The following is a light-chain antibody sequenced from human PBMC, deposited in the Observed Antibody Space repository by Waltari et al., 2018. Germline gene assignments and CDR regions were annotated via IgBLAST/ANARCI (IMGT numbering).Light chain of an antibody. V-gene: IGKV3-20*01. Sequence: EIVLTQAPGNLSLSPGERATLPCRASQSISIYLACYQQKVGQPPRLLIYEASSRATGIPDRFSGSGSGTVFSLTISRLEPEDFAVYYCQKYGTLPATFGQGTKVEIK. CDR3: QKYGTLPAT. CDR1: QSISIY. J-gene: IGKJ1*01. CDR2: EAS.